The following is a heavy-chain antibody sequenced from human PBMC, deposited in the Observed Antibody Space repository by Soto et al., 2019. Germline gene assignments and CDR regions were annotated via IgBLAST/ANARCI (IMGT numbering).Heavy chain of an antibody. J-gene: IGHJ4*02. D-gene: IGHD2-15*01. CDR1: GFTFSSYA. Sequence: GGSLRLSCAASGFTFSSYAMHWVRQAPGKGLEWVAVISYDGSNKYYADSVKGRFTISRDNSKNTLYLQMNSLRAEDTAVYYCARVPGNYIVVFDLWSLINYWGQGTLVTVSS. V-gene: IGHV3-30-3*01. CDR2: ISYDGSNK. CDR3: ARVPGNYIVVFDLWSLINY.